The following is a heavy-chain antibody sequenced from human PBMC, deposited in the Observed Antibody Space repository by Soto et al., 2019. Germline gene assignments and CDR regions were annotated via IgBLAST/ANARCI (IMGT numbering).Heavy chain of an antibody. V-gene: IGHV4-59*01. CDR1: RGPTNIFY. J-gene: IGHJ3*01. D-gene: IGHD3-22*01. CDR2: IHFSGAT. Sequence: PSETLSLTCTVSRGPTNIFYWSWIRQSPGRGLEWIGHIHFSGATTYNPSLKSRVTISADTSKNQFSLNLTSVTPADTAVYYCARTAFYDSSGNDAFDFWGQGTVVT. CDR3: ARTAFYDSSGNDAFDF.